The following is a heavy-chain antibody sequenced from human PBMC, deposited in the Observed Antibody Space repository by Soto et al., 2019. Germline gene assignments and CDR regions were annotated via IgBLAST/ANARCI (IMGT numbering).Heavy chain of an antibody. Sequence: LRLSCVASGFTFSSYEMNWVRQAPGGGLEWILYISSSGINTYEADPVKGRFSVSRDNAKNLLYLQMNSLRVADTAVYYCARDQGKWELHPWGQGTLVTVSS. CDR3: ARDQGKWELHP. J-gene: IGHJ5*02. CDR1: GFTFSSYE. CDR2: ISSSGINT. D-gene: IGHD1-26*01. V-gene: IGHV3-48*03.